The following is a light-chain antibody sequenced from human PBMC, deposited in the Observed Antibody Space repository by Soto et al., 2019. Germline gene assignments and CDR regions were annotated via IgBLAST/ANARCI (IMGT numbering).Light chain of an antibody. V-gene: IGKV3-20*01. Sequence: EIVLTQSPGTLSLSPGERAILSCRASQSVYSNYLAWYQQKPGQTPRLLIYGASSRATGIPDRFSGSGSGTDFTLTISRLETEDFAVYYCQQYDTSPFTFGPGTKVDVK. CDR2: GAS. CDR1: QSVYSNY. CDR3: QQYDTSPFT. J-gene: IGKJ3*01.